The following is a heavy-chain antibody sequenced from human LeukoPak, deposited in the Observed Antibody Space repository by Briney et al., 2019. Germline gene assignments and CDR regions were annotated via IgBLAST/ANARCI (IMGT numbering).Heavy chain of an antibody. J-gene: IGHJ4*02. CDR1: GFTFSNYW. Sequence: PGGFLRLSCAASGFTFSNYWMHWVRQAPGKGLVWVSRVNSDGSSTTYADSVKGRFTISRDNAKNTLYLQMSSLRAEDTAVYYCARGGVTGAPNYYWGQGTLVTVSS. CDR3: ARGGVTGAPNYY. D-gene: IGHD1-20*01. V-gene: IGHV3-74*01. CDR2: VNSDGSST.